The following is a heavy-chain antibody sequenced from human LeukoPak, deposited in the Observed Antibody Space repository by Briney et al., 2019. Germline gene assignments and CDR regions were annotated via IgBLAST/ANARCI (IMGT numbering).Heavy chain of an antibody. CDR1: GFTFDDYA. CDR3: AKGGGVAGTHIDY. CDR2: ISWNSGSI. J-gene: IGHJ4*02. V-gene: IGHV3-9*01. D-gene: IGHD6-19*01. Sequence: GGSLRLSCAASGFTFDDYAMHWVRQAPGKGLEWVSGISWNSGSIGYADSVKGRFTISRDNARNSLYLQMNSLRAEDTALYYCAKGGGVAGTHIDYWGRGTLVTVSS.